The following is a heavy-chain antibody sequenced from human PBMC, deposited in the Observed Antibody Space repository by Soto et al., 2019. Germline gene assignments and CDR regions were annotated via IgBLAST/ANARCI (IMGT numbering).Heavy chain of an antibody. Sequence: PGGSLRLSCAASGFTFSSYSMNWVRQAPGKGLEWVSSISSSSSYIYYADSVKGRFTISRDNAKNSLYLQMNSLRAEDTAVYYCARSSGSGYSYVDYWGQGTLVTVSS. V-gene: IGHV3-21*01. J-gene: IGHJ4*02. CDR2: ISSSSSYI. CDR3: ARSSGSGYSYVDY. CDR1: GFTFSSYS. D-gene: IGHD5-18*01.